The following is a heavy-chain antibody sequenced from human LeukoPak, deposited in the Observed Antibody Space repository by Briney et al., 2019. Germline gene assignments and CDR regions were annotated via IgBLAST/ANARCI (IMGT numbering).Heavy chain of an antibody. CDR1: GFTFSNYS. CDR2: ISSSGSTI. V-gene: IGHV3-48*04. D-gene: IGHD6-6*01. CDR3: ARAEYSSSSGGMDV. J-gene: IGHJ6*02. Sequence: GGSLRLSCAASGFTFSNYSMNWVRQAPGKGLEWVSYISSSGSTIYYADSVKGRFTISRDNAKKSLYLQMNSLRAEDTAVYYCARAEYSSSSGGMDVWGQGTTVTVSS.